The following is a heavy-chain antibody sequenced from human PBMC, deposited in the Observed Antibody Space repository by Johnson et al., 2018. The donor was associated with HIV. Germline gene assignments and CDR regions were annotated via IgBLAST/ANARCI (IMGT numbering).Heavy chain of an antibody. V-gene: IGHV3-30-3*01. CDR3: AKDGYTCDVFDV. Sequence: QMQLVESGGGVVQPGRSLRLSCAASGFTFSSYAMHWVRQAPGKGLEWVAVISYDGSNKYYADSVKGRFTISRDNSKNTLYLQMNSLRAEDTAVYYCAKDGYTCDVFDVWGQGTRVTVSS. J-gene: IGHJ3*01. CDR1: GFTFSSYA. CDR2: ISYDGSNK. D-gene: IGHD5-24*01.